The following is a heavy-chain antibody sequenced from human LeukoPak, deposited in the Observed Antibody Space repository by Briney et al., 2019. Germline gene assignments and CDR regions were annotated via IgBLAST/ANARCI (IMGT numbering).Heavy chain of an antibody. CDR2: INPNSGGT. Sequence: ASVKVSCKASGYTFTGYYMHWVRQAPGQGLEWMGWINPNSGGTNYAQKFQGWVTMTRDTSISTAYMELSRLRSDDTAVYYCARERQQLSRGMDVWGQGTTVTVSS. CDR1: GYTFTGYY. J-gene: IGHJ6*02. V-gene: IGHV1-2*04. CDR3: ARERQQLSRGMDV. D-gene: IGHD6-13*01.